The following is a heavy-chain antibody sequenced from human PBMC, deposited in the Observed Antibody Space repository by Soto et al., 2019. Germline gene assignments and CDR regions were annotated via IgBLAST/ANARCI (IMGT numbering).Heavy chain of an antibody. J-gene: IGHJ4*02. Sequence: ASVKVSCKASGYTFTSYAMHWVRQAPGQRLEWMGWINAGNGNTKYSQKFQGRVTITRDTSTSTVYMELSSLSSEDTAVYYCARRRASDSSFDYWGQGTLVTVSS. V-gene: IGHV1-3*01. CDR1: GYTFTSYA. CDR2: INAGNGNT. CDR3: ARRRASDSSFDY. D-gene: IGHD2-15*01.